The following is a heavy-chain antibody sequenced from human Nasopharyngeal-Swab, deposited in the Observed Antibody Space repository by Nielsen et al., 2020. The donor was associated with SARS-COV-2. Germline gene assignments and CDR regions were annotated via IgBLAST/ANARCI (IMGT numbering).Heavy chain of an antibody. CDR3: ASIRRATYVN. CDR1: GGSISSSTYY. CDR2: RYYNVTT. D-gene: IGHD1-26*01. V-gene: IGHV4-39*01. J-gene: IGHJ4*02. Sequence: SEPLSLTCTVSGGSISSSTYYWGWIRQPPGKGLEWIGSRYYNVTTYYNPSLKSRVIISVDMSKNQFSLKLSSVTAADTAVYYCASIRRATYVNWGQGTLVAVSS.